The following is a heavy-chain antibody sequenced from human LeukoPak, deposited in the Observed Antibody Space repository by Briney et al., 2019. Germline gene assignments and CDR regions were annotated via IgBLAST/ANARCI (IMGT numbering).Heavy chain of an antibody. J-gene: IGHJ4*02. Sequence: SETLSLTCTVSGGSISSSSYYWGWIRQPPGKGLEWIGSIYYSGSTYYNPSLKSRVTISVDTSKNQFSLKLSSVTAADTAVYYCAKGRLGIVDYWGQGTLVTVSS. CDR2: IYYSGST. CDR1: GGSISSSSYY. D-gene: IGHD7-27*01. CDR3: AKGRLGIVDY. V-gene: IGHV4-39*01.